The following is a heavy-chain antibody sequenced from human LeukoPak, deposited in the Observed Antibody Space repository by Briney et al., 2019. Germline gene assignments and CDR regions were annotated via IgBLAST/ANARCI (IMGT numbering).Heavy chain of an antibody. J-gene: IGHJ6*03. V-gene: IGHV3-7*01. CDR1: GFTFSSYW. CDR2: IKQDGSEK. Sequence: GGSLRLSCAASGFTFSSYWMSWVRQAPGKGREWVANIKQDGSEKYYVDSVKGRSTISRDNAKTSLYLQMNSLRAEDTAAYYCARVSSSWSGGYYYYMDVWGKGTTVTVSS. D-gene: IGHD6-13*01. CDR3: ARVSSSWSGGYYYYMDV.